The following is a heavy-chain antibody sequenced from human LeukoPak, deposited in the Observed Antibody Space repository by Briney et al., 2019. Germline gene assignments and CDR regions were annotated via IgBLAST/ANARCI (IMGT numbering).Heavy chain of an antibody. Sequence: PSETLSLTCAVYGGSFSGYYWSWVRQHPGKGLEWIGYIYYSGSTYYNPSLKSRVTISVDTSKNQFSLKLSSVTAADTAVYYCARDPGPQYCSGGSCTNAFDIWGQGTMVTVSS. CDR3: ARDPGPQYCSGGSCTNAFDI. J-gene: IGHJ3*02. CDR1: GGSFSGYY. V-gene: IGHV4-31*02. CDR2: IYYSGST. D-gene: IGHD2-15*01.